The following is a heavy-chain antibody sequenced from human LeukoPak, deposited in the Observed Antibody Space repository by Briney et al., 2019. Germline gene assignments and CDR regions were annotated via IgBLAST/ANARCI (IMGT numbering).Heavy chain of an antibody. D-gene: IGHD6-6*01. CDR2: IWYDGSNK. Sequence: GGPLRLSCAASGFTFSSYGMHWVRQAPGKGLEWVAVIWYDGSNKYYADSVKGRFTISRDNSKNTLYLQMNSLRAEDTAVYYCAREQEYSSSGIDYWGQGTLVTVSS. J-gene: IGHJ4*02. CDR3: AREQEYSSSGIDY. CDR1: GFTFSSYG. V-gene: IGHV3-33*01.